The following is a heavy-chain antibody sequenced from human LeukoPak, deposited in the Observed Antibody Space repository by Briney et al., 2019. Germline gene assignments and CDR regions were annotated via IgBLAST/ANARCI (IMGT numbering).Heavy chain of an antibody. CDR1: GFTFSTYG. CDR2: ISPDGSNK. J-gene: IGHJ6*03. V-gene: IGHV3-30*03. Sequence: GGSLRLSCVISGFTFSTYGMHWVRQAPGKGLEWVALISPDGSNKYYVDSVKGRFTISRDNSKNTLYVQMNSLRVEDTAVYFCARGYDSNLDYYYYMDVWGKGTTVTVSS. D-gene: IGHD3-16*01. CDR3: ARGYDSNLDYYYYMDV.